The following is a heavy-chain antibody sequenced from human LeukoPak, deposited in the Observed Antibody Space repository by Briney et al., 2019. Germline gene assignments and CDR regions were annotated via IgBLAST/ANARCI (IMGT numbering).Heavy chain of an antibody. D-gene: IGHD1-14*01. Sequence: SETLSLTCTVSLDSTTSNFWSWVRQPPGKGLESIGEIHRSGSPNYNPSLQSRVTISIDRSRNQIALELSSVTAADTVVYYCAREILGGFNPGAYWGQGTLVTVSS. V-gene: IGHV4-4*02. CDR2: IHRSGSP. J-gene: IGHJ4*02. CDR3: AREILGGFNPGAY. CDR1: LDSTTSNF.